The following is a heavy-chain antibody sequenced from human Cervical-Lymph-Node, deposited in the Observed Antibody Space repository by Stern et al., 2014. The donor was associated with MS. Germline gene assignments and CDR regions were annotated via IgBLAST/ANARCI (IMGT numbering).Heavy chain of an antibody. CDR2: INGYNGNI. J-gene: IGHJ4*02. D-gene: IGHD1-26*01. CDR1: GFTFTNHG. CDR3: ARDRGLVGNTTDDY. V-gene: IGHV1-18*01. Sequence: QMQLVQSGAEVKKPGASVKVSCKASGFTFTNHGISWVRQAPGQVLEWMGWINGYNGNIDFAQKFQGRLIMTTDTSTSTVYMELRSLGFDDTAVYYCARDRGLVGNTTDDYWGQGTLVTVSS.